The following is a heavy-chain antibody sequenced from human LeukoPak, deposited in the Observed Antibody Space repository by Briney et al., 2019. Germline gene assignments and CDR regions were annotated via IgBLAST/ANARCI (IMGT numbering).Heavy chain of an antibody. V-gene: IGHV3-48*04. J-gene: IGHJ3*01. CDR2: ISSSSSTI. D-gene: IGHD6-19*01. CDR3: ARPYSSGWRDAFDL. Sequence: GGSLRLSCAASGFTFSSYSMNWVRQAPGKGLEWVSYISSSSSTIYYADSVKGRFTISRDNAKNSLYLQMNSLRAEDTAVYYCARPYSSGWRDAFDLWGQGTVVTVSS. CDR1: GFTFSSYS.